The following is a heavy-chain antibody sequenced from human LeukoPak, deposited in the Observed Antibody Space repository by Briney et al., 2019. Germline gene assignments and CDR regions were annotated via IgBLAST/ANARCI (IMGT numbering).Heavy chain of an antibody. J-gene: IGHJ4*02. CDR1: GYTFRSYA. Sequence: ASVKVSCKTSGYTFRSYATSWVRQAPGQGLERMGWINVYNGYTNYARNFQGRVTMTTDTSTSTAYMEVRSLRSDDTAVYYCARVECSSTTCYDDYWGQGTLVIVSS. CDR3: ARVECSSTTCYDDY. V-gene: IGHV1-18*01. D-gene: IGHD2-2*01. CDR2: INVYNGYT.